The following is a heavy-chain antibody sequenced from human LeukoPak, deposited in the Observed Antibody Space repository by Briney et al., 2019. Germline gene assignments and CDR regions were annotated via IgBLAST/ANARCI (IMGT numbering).Heavy chain of an antibody. J-gene: IGHJ5*02. CDR1: GYSFISYW. D-gene: IGHD3-22*01. V-gene: IGHV5-51*01. Sequence: GESLKISCKGSGYSFISYWFAWVRQMPGKGLDWMGIIYPGDSDTRYSPSFQGQVTISADKSISTAYLQWSSLKASDTAMYYCARPSSGPRGWFDPWGQGTLVTVSS. CDR3: ARPSSGPRGWFDP. CDR2: IYPGDSDT.